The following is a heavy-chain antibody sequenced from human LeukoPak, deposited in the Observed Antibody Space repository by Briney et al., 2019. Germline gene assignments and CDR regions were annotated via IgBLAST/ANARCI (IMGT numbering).Heavy chain of an antibody. D-gene: IGHD2-15*01. CDR2: ISGSGGDT. J-gene: IGHJ4*02. V-gene: IGHV3-23*01. CDR1: GFTFSSYS. CDR3: ARDLAGGYFDY. Sequence: PGGSLRLSCAASGFTFSSYSMNWVRQAPGKGLEWVSAISGSGGDTYYADSVKGRFTISRDNSKNTLYLQMNSLRVEDTAIYHCARDLAGGYFDYWGQGTLVTVSS.